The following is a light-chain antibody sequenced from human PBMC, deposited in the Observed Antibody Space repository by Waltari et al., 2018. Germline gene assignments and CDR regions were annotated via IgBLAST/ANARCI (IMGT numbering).Light chain of an antibody. J-gene: IGLJ2*01. V-gene: IGLV4-69*01. CDR2: LNSDGSH. Sequence: QLVLTQSPSASASLGASVKLTCTLSSGHSDYAIAWHTQQPGKGPRYLMKLNSDGSHNQGDGIPDRFPGASSGAERYLTISSLQAEDEADYYCHAWRSGILVFAGGTKLTVL. CDR1: SGHSDYA. CDR3: HAWRSGILV.